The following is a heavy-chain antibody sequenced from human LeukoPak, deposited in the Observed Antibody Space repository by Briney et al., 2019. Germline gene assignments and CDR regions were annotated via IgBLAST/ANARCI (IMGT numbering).Heavy chain of an antibody. D-gene: IGHD5-18*01. CDR1: GGSISSGGYS. V-gene: IGHV4-30-2*01. J-gene: IGHJ4*02. Sequence: PSETLSLTCAVSGGSISSGGYSWSWIRQPPGKGLEWIGYIYYSGSTNYNPSLKSRVTISVDRSKNQFSLKLSSVTAADTAVYYCARGPDTAMVIDYWGQGTLVTVSS. CDR2: IYYSGST. CDR3: ARGPDTAMVIDY.